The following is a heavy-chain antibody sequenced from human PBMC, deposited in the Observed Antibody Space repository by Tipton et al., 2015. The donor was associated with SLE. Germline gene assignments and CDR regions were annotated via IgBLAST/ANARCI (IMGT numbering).Heavy chain of an antibody. Sequence: QVQLVQSGAEVKKPGASVKVSCKASGYTFTSYYMHWVRQAPGQGLEWMGIINPSGGSTSYAQKFQGRVTMTRDTSTSTVYMELSSLRSEDTAVYYCARGIMITFGGVIVIDAFDIWGQGTMVTVSS. CDR2: INPSGGST. CDR3: ARGIMITFGGVIVIDAFDI. J-gene: IGHJ3*02. V-gene: IGHV1-46*01. D-gene: IGHD3-16*02. CDR1: GYTFTSYY.